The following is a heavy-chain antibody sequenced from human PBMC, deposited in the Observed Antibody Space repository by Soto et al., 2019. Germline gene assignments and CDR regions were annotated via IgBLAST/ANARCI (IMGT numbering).Heavy chain of an antibody. Sequence: EVQLLVSGGGLMQTGGSLRLTCAASGFTLPSYVMSWARQAPGKGLEWVSTITGSGDDTYYADSVRGRFTISRDNSKSTLYMDMNSLRAEDTAVYYCAKRQLSGGPFHTWGQGTMVTVSS. CDR3: AKRQLSGGPFHT. J-gene: IGHJ3*02. CDR1: GFTLPSYV. D-gene: IGHD1-1*01. V-gene: IGHV3-23*01. CDR2: ITGSGDDT.